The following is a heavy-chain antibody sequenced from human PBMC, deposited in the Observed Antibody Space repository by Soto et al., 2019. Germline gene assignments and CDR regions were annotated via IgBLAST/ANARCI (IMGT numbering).Heavy chain of an antibody. CDR1: GFTFGSYG. Sequence: QVQLVESGGGVVQPGRSLRLSCAASGFTFGSYGMHWVRQAPGKGLEWVAVISYDGSNKYSADSVKGRFTISRDNSKNTLYLQMNSLRAEDTAVYYCATYYGSGSYGAFDIWGQGTMVTVSS. CDR2: ISYDGSNK. J-gene: IGHJ3*02. D-gene: IGHD3-10*01. CDR3: ATYYGSGSYGAFDI. V-gene: IGHV3-30*03.